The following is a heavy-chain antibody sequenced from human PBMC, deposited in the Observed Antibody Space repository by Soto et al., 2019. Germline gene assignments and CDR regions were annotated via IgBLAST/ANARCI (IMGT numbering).Heavy chain of an antibody. J-gene: IGHJ5*02. CDR2: ISGSGGST. D-gene: IGHD3-22*01. Sequence: GGSLRLSCAASGFTFSSYAMSWVRQAPGKGLEWVSAISGSGGSTYYADSVKGRFTISRDNSKNTLYLQMNSLRAEDTAVYYCAKDYYDSSGYYPRYTPFDPWGQGTLVTVSS. CDR3: AKDYYDSSGYYPRYTPFDP. V-gene: IGHV3-23*01. CDR1: GFTFSSYA.